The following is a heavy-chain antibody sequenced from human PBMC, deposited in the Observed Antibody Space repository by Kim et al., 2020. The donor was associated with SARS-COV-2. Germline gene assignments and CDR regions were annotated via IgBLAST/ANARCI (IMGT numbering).Heavy chain of an antibody. CDR3: ARDLAGYSGYGWRWGYFDL. V-gene: IGHV3-21*01. D-gene: IGHD5-12*01. Sequence: GGSLRLSCAASGFTFSSYSMNWVRQAPGKGLEWVSSISSSSSYIYYADSVKGRFTISRDNAKNSLYLQMNSLRAEDTAVYYCARDLAGYSGYGWRWGYFDLWGRGTLVTVSS. J-gene: IGHJ2*01. CDR2: ISSSSSYI. CDR1: GFTFSSYS.